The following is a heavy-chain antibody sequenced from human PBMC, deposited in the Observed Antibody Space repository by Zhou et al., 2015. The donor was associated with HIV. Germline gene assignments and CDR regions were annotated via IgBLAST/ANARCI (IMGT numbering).Heavy chain of an antibody. D-gene: IGHD3-10*01. CDR3: ARDATFHYGSGTIRYSPGN. Sequence: QVRLVQSGTEVKKPGASVNFSCETSGYSFSKFYIHWLRQAPGKGPEWMAIVDPSRGGARVAGHFQGRVFMTSDTSRSTVFLEMRSLTSDDTAIYYCARDATFHYGSGTIRYSPGNWGQGTLVIVSS. CDR1: GYSFSKFY. J-gene: IGHJ4*02. V-gene: IGHV1-46*01. CDR2: VDPSRGGA.